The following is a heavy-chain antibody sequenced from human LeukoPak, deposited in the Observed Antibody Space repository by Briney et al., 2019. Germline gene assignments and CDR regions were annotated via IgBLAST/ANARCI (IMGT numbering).Heavy chain of an antibody. CDR3: ARQLRQGIAAAAATFDI. D-gene: IGHD6-13*01. V-gene: IGHV4-39*01. Sequence: SETLSLTCTVSGGSISSSSYYWGWIRQPPGKGLEWIGSIYYSGSTYYNPSLKSRVTISVDTSKNQFSLKLSSVTAADTAVYYCARQLRQGIAAAAATFDIWGQGTMVTVSS. CDR2: IYYSGST. J-gene: IGHJ3*02. CDR1: GGSISSSSYY.